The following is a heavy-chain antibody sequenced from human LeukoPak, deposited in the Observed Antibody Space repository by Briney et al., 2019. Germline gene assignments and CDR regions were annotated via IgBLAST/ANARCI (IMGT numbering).Heavy chain of an antibody. J-gene: IGHJ2*01. CDR2: ISAYNGNT. CDR1: GYTFTSYG. V-gene: IGHV1-18*01. D-gene: IGHD3-22*01. CDR3: ARDSFSSGYYYPFWYFDL. Sequence: ASVKVSCKASGYTFTSYGISWVRQAPGQGLEWMGWISAYNGNTNYAQKLQGRVTMTTDTSTSTAYMELRSLRSDDTAVYYCARDSFSSGYYYPFWYFDLWGRGTLVTVSS.